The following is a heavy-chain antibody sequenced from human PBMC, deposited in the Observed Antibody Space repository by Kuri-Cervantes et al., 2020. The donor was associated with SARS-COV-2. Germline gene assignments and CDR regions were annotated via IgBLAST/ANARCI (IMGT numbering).Heavy chain of an antibody. V-gene: IGHV3-30*03. J-gene: IGHJ4*02. CDR2: ISYDGSNK. D-gene: IGHD6-19*01. CDR1: GFIFSTYS. CDR3: ARGAAVAGTELDY. Sequence: GESLKISCAASGFIFSTYSMNWVRQAPGKGLEWVAVISYDGSNKYYADSVKGRFTISRDNSKNTLYLQMNSLRAEDTAVYYCARGAAVAGTELDYWGQGTLVTVSS.